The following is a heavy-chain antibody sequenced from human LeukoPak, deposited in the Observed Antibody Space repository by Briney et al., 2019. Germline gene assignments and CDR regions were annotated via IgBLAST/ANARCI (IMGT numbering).Heavy chain of an antibody. D-gene: IGHD3-3*01. V-gene: IGHV3-23*01. Sequence: PGGSLRLSCAASGFTFSSYAMSWVRQAPGKGLEWVSAISGSGGSTYYADSVKGRFTISRDNSKNTLYLQMNSLRAEDTAVYYCAKDKIVLRFLEWLSWGYFDYWGQGTLVTVSS. CDR3: AKDKIVLRFLEWLSWGYFDY. CDR2: ISGSGGST. CDR1: GFTFSSYA. J-gene: IGHJ4*02.